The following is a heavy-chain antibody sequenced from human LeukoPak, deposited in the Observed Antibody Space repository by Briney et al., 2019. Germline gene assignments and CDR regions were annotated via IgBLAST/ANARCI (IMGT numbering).Heavy chain of an antibody. CDR1: GGSISSSSYY. V-gene: IGHV4-39*01. CDR3: ARHLGHGFFWSGYYSDY. Sequence: SETLSLTCTVSGGSISSSSYYWGWIRQPPGKGLEWIGSIYYSGSTYYNPSLKSRVTISVDTSKNQFSLKLSSVTAADTAVYYCARHLGHGFFWSGYYSDYWGQGTLVTVSS. CDR2: IYYSGST. D-gene: IGHD3-3*01. J-gene: IGHJ4*02.